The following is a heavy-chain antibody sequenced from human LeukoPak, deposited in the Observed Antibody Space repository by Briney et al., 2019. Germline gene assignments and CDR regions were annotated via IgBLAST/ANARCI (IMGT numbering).Heavy chain of an antibody. D-gene: IGHD1-1*01. CDR3: ARSGYNWNDVIFFDY. CDR2: ISSSSSSI. V-gene: IGHV3-21*01. J-gene: IGHJ4*02. Sequence: GGSLRLSCAASGFTFSGYTMNWVRQAPGKGLEWVSSISSSSSSIYYADSVKARFTISRDNAKNSLYLQMNSLRAEDTAVYYCARSGYNWNDVIFFDYWGQGILSPSPQ. CDR1: GFTFSGYT.